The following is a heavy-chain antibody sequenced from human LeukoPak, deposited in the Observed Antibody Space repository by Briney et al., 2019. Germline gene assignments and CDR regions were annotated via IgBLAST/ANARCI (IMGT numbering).Heavy chain of an antibody. V-gene: IGHV1-18*01. CDR1: GYTFTGYY. D-gene: IGHD4-11*01. CDR3: ARSVYSSDWFDP. CDR2: SSTYNGDT. Sequence: ASVKISCKASGYTFTGYYMHWVRQAPGQGLEWMGWSSTYNGDTNYAQKLQGRVTMTTDTSTSTAYMELRSLRSDDTAVYYCARSVYSSDWFDPWGQGTLVIVSS. J-gene: IGHJ5*02.